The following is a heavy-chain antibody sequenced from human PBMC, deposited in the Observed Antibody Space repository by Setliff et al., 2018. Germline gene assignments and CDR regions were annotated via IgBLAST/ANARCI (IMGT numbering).Heavy chain of an antibody. CDR2: VYSSGIT. CDR3: ARRTEYYNFWSGYYDY. D-gene: IGHD3-3*01. CDR1: GGSISSQD. Sequence: SETLSLTCTVSGGSISSQDWSWIRQPPGKGLEWIGYVYSSGITNYNPSLKSRVTMSVDTSKNQFSLKLSSVTAADTAVYYCARRTEYYNFWSGYYDYWGQGTLVTVSS. V-gene: IGHV4-59*11. J-gene: IGHJ4*02.